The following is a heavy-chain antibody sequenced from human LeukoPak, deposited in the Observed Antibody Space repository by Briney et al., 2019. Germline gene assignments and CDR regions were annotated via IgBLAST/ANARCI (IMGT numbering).Heavy chain of an antibody. V-gene: IGHV3-53*01. D-gene: IGHD6-19*01. J-gene: IGHJ6*02. CDR2: IYSGGST. CDR1: GFTVSSNY. CDR3: AILCSSGWYGSDGMDV. Sequence: PGGSLRLSCAASGFTVSSNYMSWVRQAPGKGLEWVSVIYSGGSTYYADSVKGRFTISRDNSKNTLYLQMNSLRAEDTAVYYCAILCSSGWYGSDGMDVWGQGTTVTVSS.